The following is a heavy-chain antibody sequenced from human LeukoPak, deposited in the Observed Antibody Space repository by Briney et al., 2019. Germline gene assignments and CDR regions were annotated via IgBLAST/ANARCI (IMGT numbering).Heavy chain of an antibody. V-gene: IGHV3-48*02. CDR3: ARSGYGSRWYFFDH. CDR1: GFIFSTYS. Sequence: PGGSLRLSCAAPGFIFSTYSINWVRQAPGKGLEWVSHISSSSSSIYYADSVKGRFSISRDNAKNSLYLQMNSLRDEDTAVYYCARSGYGSRWYFFDHWGQGTLVTVSS. D-gene: IGHD6-13*01. CDR2: ISSSSSSI. J-gene: IGHJ4*02.